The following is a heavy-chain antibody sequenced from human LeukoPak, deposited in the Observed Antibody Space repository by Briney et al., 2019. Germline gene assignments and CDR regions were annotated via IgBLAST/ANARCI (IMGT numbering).Heavy chain of an antibody. J-gene: IGHJ4*02. D-gene: IGHD6-13*01. CDR3: AKSYSSSWCIDY. CDR2: ISGSGGST. V-gene: IGHV3-23*01. CDR1: GFTVSSNY. Sequence: GGSLRLSCAASGFTVSSNYMSWVRQAPGKGLEWVSAISGSGGSTYYADSVKGRFTISRDNSKNTLYLQMNSLRAEDTAVYYCAKSYSSSWCIDYWGQGTLVTVSS.